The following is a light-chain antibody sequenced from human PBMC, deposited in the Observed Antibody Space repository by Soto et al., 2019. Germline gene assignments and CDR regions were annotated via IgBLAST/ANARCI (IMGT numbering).Light chain of an antibody. CDR2: KAS. V-gene: IGKV1-5*03. J-gene: IGKJ5*01. Sequence: DIQMTQSPSTLSASVGDRVTITCRASQSISSWLAWYQQKPGRAPKLLIYKASSLESGVPSRFSGSGSWTEFTLTISSLQPDDFATYCFQQYNSYPITFGQGTRLEIK. CDR1: QSISSW. CDR3: QQYNSYPIT.